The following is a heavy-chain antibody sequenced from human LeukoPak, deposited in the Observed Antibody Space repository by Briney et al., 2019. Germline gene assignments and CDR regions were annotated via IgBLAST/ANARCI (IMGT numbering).Heavy chain of an antibody. V-gene: IGHV3-21*01. CDR1: GFTFSSYS. D-gene: IGHD2-2*02. CDR3: ARVPTYCSGTSCYMRSGNWFDP. Sequence: GGSLRLSCAASGFTFSSYSMNWVRQAPGKGLEWVSSISSSSSYIYYADSVKGRFTISRDNAKNSLYLQMNSLRAEDTAVYYCARVPTYCSGTSCYMRSGNWFDPWGQGTLVTVSS. J-gene: IGHJ5*02. CDR2: ISSSSSYI.